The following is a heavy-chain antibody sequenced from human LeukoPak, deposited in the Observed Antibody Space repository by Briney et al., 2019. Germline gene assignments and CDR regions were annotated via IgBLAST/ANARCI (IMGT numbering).Heavy chain of an antibody. Sequence: SETLSLTCAVSGGSISGGGYSWSWIRQPPGKGLEWIGYIYHSGSTYYNPSLKSRVTISVDRSKNQFSLKLSSVTAADTAVYYCARGDGDYGVGAFDIWGQGTMVTVSS. J-gene: IGHJ3*02. CDR1: GGSISGGGYS. CDR2: IYHSGST. V-gene: IGHV4-30-2*01. CDR3: ARGDGDYGVGAFDI. D-gene: IGHD4-17*01.